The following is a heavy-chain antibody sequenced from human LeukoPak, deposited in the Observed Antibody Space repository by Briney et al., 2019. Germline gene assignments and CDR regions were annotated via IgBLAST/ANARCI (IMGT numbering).Heavy chain of an antibody. Sequence: SVKVSCKASGGTVNSYAISWVRQPPGQGLEWMGEIIPILGGTNYAQKFQGRVTITADKFTSTAYMELSSLRSEETAIYYWARKRVHYGPNQGCFDPWGQGTQVTVSS. CDR1: GGTVNSYA. J-gene: IGHJ5*02. CDR3: ARKRVHYGPNQGCFDP. V-gene: IGHV1-69*10. D-gene: IGHD4/OR15-4a*01. CDR2: IIPILGGT.